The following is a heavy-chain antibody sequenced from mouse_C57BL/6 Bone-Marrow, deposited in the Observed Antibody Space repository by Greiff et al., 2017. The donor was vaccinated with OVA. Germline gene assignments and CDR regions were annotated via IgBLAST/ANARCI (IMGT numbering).Heavy chain of an antibody. J-gene: IGHJ1*03. CDR3: ASPDWYFDV. CDR2: IYPGDGDT. V-gene: IGHV1-82*01. CDR1: GYAFSSSW. Sequence: VKLQESGPELVKPGASVKISCKASGYAFSSSWMNWVKQRPGKGLEWIGRIYPGDGDTNYNGKFKGKATLTADKSSSTAYMQLSSLTSEDSAVYFCASPDWYFDVWGTGTTVTVSS.